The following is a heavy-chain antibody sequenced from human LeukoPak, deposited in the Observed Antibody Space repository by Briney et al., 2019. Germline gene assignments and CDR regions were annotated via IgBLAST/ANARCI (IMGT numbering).Heavy chain of an antibody. V-gene: IGHV4-61*08. CDR1: GGSVSNADYY. CDR2: IFYTGKT. J-gene: IGHJ4*02. CDR3: ARIFDS. Sequence: SETLSLTCTLFGGSVSNADYYWGWICQSPGKGLEWIGDIFYTGKTNYNPSLRSRVTISLDASRTQFSLKLTSVTAADTAVYYCARIFDSWGQGILVTVSP.